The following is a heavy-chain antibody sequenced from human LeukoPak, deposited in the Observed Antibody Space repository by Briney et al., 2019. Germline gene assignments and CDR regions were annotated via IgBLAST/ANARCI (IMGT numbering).Heavy chain of an antibody. V-gene: IGHV1-18*01. CDR3: ARGYCSSTSCYEFDY. J-gene: IGHJ4*02. CDR2: ISAYNGNT. Sequence: ASVKVSCKASGYTFTSYGISWVRQAPGQGLEWMGWISAYNGNTNYAQKLRGRVTMTTDTSTSTAYMELRSLRSDDTAVYYCARGYCSSTSCYEFDYWGQGTLVTVSS. D-gene: IGHD2-2*01. CDR1: GYTFTSYG.